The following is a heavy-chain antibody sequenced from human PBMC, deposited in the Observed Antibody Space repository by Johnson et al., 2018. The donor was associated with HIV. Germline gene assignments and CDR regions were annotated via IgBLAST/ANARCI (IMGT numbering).Heavy chain of an antibody. D-gene: IGHD7-27*01. V-gene: IGHV3-23*04. CDR3: ASTLTGDFGAFDI. CDR2: ISSIGGST. J-gene: IGHJ3*02. CDR1: GFTFNDYG. Sequence: MQLVESGGSVVRPGGSLRLSCATSGFTFNDYGMSWVRQAPGKGLEWVSGISSIGGSTYYADSVKGRFTISRDNAKNSLYLQMNSLRAEDTAVYYCASTLTGDFGAFDIWGQGTMVTVSS.